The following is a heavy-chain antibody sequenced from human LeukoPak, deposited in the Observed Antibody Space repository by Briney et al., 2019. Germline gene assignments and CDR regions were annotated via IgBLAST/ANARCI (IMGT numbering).Heavy chain of an antibody. CDR2: IYYSGST. D-gene: IGHD4-17*01. V-gene: IGHV4-59*01. Sequence: SETLSLTCTVSGGSISSYYWSWIRQPPGKGLEWIGYIYYSGSTNYNPSLKSRVTISVDTSKDQFSLKLSSVTAADTAVYYCARGYGDYYYYYMDVWGKGTTVTVSS. CDR1: GGSISSYY. J-gene: IGHJ6*03. CDR3: ARGYGDYYYYYMDV.